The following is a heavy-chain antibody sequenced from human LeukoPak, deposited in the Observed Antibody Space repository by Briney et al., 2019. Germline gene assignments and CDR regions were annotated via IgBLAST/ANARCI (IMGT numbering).Heavy chain of an antibody. Sequence: PGGSLRLSCAASGFSFSDYEMNWVRQAPGKGLEWVSYISSSSGATIYYADSVKGRFTISRDNAENSLYLQMNSLRAEDTAVYYCARDYDILTGYYNPDAFDVWGQGTMVTVSS. CDR2: ISSSSGATI. CDR1: GFSFSDYE. CDR3: ARDYDILTGYYNPDAFDV. J-gene: IGHJ3*01. V-gene: IGHV3-48*03. D-gene: IGHD3-9*01.